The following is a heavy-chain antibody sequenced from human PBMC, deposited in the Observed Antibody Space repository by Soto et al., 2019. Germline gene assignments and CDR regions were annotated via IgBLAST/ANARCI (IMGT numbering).Heavy chain of an antibody. D-gene: IGHD6-13*01. CDR2: ISNNGAHT. Sequence: PGGSLRLSCAASGFTFSNYEMHWVRQAPGKGLEYVSGISNNGAHTDYAKSVKGRFTISRDNSENTLYLQMSSLRSEDTAVYYCVTRDDSSSRHYYYYYGMDVWGQGTMVTVSS. V-gene: IGHV3-64*01. CDR3: VTRDDSSSRHYYYYYGMDV. CDR1: GFTFSNYE. J-gene: IGHJ6*02.